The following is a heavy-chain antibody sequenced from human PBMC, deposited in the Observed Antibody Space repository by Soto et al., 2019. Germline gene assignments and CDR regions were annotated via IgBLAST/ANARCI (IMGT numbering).Heavy chain of an antibody. CDR3: VIEIPNLYFEN. CDR1: GFCFTIYW. V-gene: IGHV3-7*01. Sequence: GGSLRLSCSTSGFCFTIYWMIWVRQAPVIGLEFVANIRQDLGETYYVGSVTGRFTISRYNAKNSLYLQMDSLRPEDTAVYYCVIEIPNLYFENWGQGTLVTVSS. J-gene: IGHJ4*02. CDR2: IRQDLGET.